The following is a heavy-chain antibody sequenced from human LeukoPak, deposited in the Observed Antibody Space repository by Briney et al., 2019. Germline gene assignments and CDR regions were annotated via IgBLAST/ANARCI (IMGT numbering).Heavy chain of an antibody. CDR1: GFTFSSYA. J-gene: IGHJ4*02. Sequence: GGSLRLSCAASGFTFSSYAMSWVRQAPGKGLEWVSALTASGETTYYADSVKGRFTISRDNSKNTLFLQMNSLRAEDTAVYYCAANGESTDWHWNYWGQGTLVTVSS. CDR3: AANGESTDWHWNY. D-gene: IGHD3-9*01. V-gene: IGHV3-23*01. CDR2: LTASGETT.